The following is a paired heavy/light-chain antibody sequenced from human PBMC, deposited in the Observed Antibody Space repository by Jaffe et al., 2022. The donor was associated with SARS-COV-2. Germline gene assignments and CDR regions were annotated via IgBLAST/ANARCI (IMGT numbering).Heavy chain of an antibody. V-gene: IGHV3-33*01. CDR3: ARGGYSYGNPGDFDY. D-gene: IGHD5-18*01. CDR1: GFDFSSYG. Sequence: QVQLVESGGGVVQPGRSLRLSCAGPGFDFSSYGMHWFRQAPGKGLEWVAVIWHDETNKHYADSVKGRFTISRDNSKNTLYLQMNSLRAEDTAAYYCARGGYSYGNPGDFDYWGQGTPVTVSS. CDR2: IWHDETNK. J-gene: IGHJ4*02.
Light chain of an antibody. CDR3: GTWDDSLSAGV. J-gene: IGLJ3*02. V-gene: IGLV1-51*01. Sequence: QSVLTQPPSVSAAPGQKVTISCSGSSYNIANNYVSWYQHLPGTAPKLVIYDNNKRPSGIPDRFSGSKSATSATLGITGLQTGDEADYYCGTWDDSLSAGVFGGGTRLTVL. CDR1: SYNIANNY. CDR2: DNN.